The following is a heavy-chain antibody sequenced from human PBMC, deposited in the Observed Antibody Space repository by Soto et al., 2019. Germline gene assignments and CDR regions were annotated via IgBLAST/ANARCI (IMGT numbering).Heavy chain of an antibody. CDR3: ARDRATFNYYYCYGMDV. J-gene: IGHJ6*02. CDR2: IWYDGSNK. Sequence: GGSLRLSCAASGFTFSSYGMHWVRQAPGKGLEWVAVIWYDGSNKYYADSVKGRFTISRDNSKNTLYLQMNSLRAEDTAVYYCARDRATFNYYYCYGMDVWGQGTTVTVSS. V-gene: IGHV3-33*01. D-gene: IGHD3-16*01. CDR1: GFTFSSYG.